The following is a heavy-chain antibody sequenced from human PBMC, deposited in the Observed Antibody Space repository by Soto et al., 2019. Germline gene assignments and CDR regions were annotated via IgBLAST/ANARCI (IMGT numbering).Heavy chain of an antibody. CDR2: IYNTGST. D-gene: IGHD7-27*01. CDR1: GASISSGHYY. CDR3: ALALGPTTGLDY. V-gene: IGHV4-31*03. J-gene: IGHJ4*02. Sequence: SETLSLTCSVSGASISSGHYYWTWIRQHPGKGLEWIGSIYNTGSTSYNPSLTSRLSISVDTSENHFSLRLFSVTVADTAVYYCALALGPTTGLDYWGQGSLVTVS.